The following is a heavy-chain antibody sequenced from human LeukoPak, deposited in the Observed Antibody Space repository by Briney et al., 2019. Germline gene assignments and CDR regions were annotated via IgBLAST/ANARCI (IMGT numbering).Heavy chain of an antibody. CDR3: ARDIRPRVESFDY. J-gene: IGHJ4*02. CDR1: GYTFTSYD. Sequence: ASVKVSCTASGYTFTSYDINWVRQATGQGLEWMGWMNPNSGNTGYAQKFQGRVTMTRNTSISTAYMELSSLRSEDTAVYYCARDIRPRVESFDYWGQGTLVTVSS. CDR2: MNPNSGNT. V-gene: IGHV1-8*01. D-gene: IGHD3-3*01.